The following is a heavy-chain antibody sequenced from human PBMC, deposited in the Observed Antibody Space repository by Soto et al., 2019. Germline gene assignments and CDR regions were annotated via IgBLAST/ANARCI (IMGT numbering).Heavy chain of an antibody. CDR1: GFTFSSYA. V-gene: IGHV3-23*01. J-gene: IGHJ4*02. D-gene: IGHD3-10*02. CDR3: AKDQGLSVDVPYYLDY. CDR2: ISGSGGST. Sequence: EVQLLESGGGLVQPGGSLRLSCAASGFTFSSYAMSWVRQAPGKGLEWVSAISGSGGSTFYADSVNGRFTISRDNSKNTLYMQMNSVRAEDTAVYYCAKDQGLSVDVPYYLDYWGQGTLVTVSS.